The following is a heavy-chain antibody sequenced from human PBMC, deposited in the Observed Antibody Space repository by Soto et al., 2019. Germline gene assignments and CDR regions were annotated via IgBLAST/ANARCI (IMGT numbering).Heavy chain of an antibody. D-gene: IGHD3-9*01. V-gene: IGHV4-59*01. CDR1: GGSISSYY. CDR2: IYYSGST. CDR3: ARGGYDILTGYGYFDY. Sequence: SETLSLTCTVSGGSISSYYWSWIRQPPGKGLEWIGYIYYSGSTNYNPSLKSRVTISVDTSKNQFSLKLSSVTAADTAVYYCARGGYDILTGYGYFDYWGQGTLVTV. J-gene: IGHJ4*02.